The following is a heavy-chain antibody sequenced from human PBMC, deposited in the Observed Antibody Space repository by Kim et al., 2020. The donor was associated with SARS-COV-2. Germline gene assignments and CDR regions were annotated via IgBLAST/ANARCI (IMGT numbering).Heavy chain of an antibody. CDR3: AREESGATMSQY. D-gene: IGHD3-10*02. Sequence: ASVKVSCKASGYTFTSYGISWVRQAPGQGLEWMGWSSAYNGNTNYAQKLQGRVTMTTDTSTSTAYMELRSLRSDDTAVYYWAREESGATMSQYWGQGTLVTVSS. CDR1: GYTFTSYG. J-gene: IGHJ4*02. CDR2: SSAYNGNT. V-gene: IGHV1-18*01.